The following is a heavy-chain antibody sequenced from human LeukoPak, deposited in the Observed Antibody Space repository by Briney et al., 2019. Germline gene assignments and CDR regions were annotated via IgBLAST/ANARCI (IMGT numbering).Heavy chain of an antibody. D-gene: IGHD3-10*01. CDR3: AREYRGEYYFAY. V-gene: IGHV3-66*01. CDR2: IYSGGST. CDR1: GFTVSSNY. Sequence: PGGSLRPSCAASGFTVSSNYMSWVRQAPGKELEWVSVIYSGGSTYYADSVKGRFTISRDNSKNTLYLQMNSLRAEDTAVYYCAREYRGEYYFAYWGQGTLVTVSS. J-gene: IGHJ4*02.